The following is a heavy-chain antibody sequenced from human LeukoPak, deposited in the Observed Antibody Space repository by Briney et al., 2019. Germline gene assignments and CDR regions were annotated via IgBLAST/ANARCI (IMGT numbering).Heavy chain of an antibody. Sequence: SQTLSLTCGVSGGSISSGGDSWSWIRQPPGKGLEWIGYIYHSGSTNYNPSLKSRVTISVDRSKNQFSLKVTSVTAADTAVYYCARSRIKRSGSQFDYWGQGTLVTVSS. CDR1: GGSISSGGDS. V-gene: IGHV4-30-2*01. D-gene: IGHD1-26*01. CDR3: ARSRIKRSGSQFDY. J-gene: IGHJ4*02. CDR2: IYHSGST.